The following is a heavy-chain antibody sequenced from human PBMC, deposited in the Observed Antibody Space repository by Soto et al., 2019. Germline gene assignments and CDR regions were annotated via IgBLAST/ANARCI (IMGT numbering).Heavy chain of an antibody. CDR1: GFSFSNYG. Sequence: EVQLLESGGALIQPGGSLRLSCVASGFSFSNYGMSWVRQAPGKGLEWVSGISGNGGRAYYADSVKGRFTISRDNSKKTVYLQMNSLRAEDTAVYYCAKDLEWLFRFFENWGQGTLVTVSS. CDR2: ISGNGGRA. D-gene: IGHD3-3*01. CDR3: AKDLEWLFRFFEN. J-gene: IGHJ4*02. V-gene: IGHV3-23*01.